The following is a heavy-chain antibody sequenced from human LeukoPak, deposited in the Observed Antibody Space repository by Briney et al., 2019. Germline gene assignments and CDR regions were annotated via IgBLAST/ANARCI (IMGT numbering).Heavy chain of an antibody. V-gene: IGHV3-74*01. D-gene: IGHD3-16*02. Sequence: GGSLRLSCAASGFTFDSPWMHWVRQAPGKGLVWVSRINSDGSATAYADSVKGRFTISRDNAENTLYLQMNSLRAEDTAVYYCARGTAGYHISYFDYWGQGTLVTVSS. CDR2: INSDGSAT. CDR1: GFTFDSPW. J-gene: IGHJ4*02. CDR3: ARGTAGYHISYFDY.